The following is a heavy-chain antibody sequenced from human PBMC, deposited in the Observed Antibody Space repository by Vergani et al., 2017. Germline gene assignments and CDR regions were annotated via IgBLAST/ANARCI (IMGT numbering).Heavy chain of an antibody. CDR3: AKVVVAATVGYFDY. CDR1: GFTFSSYA. J-gene: IGHJ4*02. CDR2: ISGSGGST. Sequence: EVQLLESGGGLVQPGGSLRRSCAASGFTFSSYAMSWVRQSPGNGLEWVSAISGSGGSTYYADSVKGRFTISRYNSKNTLYLQMNSLRAEDTAVYYCAKVVVAATVGYFDYWGQGTLVTVSS. D-gene: IGHD2-15*01. V-gene: IGHV3-23*01.